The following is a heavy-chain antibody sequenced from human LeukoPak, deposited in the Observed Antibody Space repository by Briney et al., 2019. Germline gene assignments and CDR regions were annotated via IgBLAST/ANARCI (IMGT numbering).Heavy chain of an antibody. CDR2: IRYDGSNK. J-gene: IGHJ4*02. Sequence: PGGSLRLSCAASGFTFSSYGMHWVRQAPGKGLEWVAFIRYDGSNKYYADSVKGRFTISRDNSKNTLYLQMNSLRAEDTAVYYCAKDLQDYDSSGYPDYWGQGTLVTVSS. D-gene: IGHD3-22*01. CDR1: GFTFSSYG. CDR3: AKDLQDYDSSGYPDY. V-gene: IGHV3-30*02.